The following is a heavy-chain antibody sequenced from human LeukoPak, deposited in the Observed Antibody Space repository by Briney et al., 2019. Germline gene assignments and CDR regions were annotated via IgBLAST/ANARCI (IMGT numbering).Heavy chain of an antibody. CDR1: GGSISSYY. J-gene: IGHJ5*02. CDR3: ARVGIGYCSSTSCHRWNWFDP. Sequence: SETLSLTCTVSGGSISSYYWSWIRQHPGKGLEWIGYIYYSGSTYYNPSLKSRVTISVDTSKNQFSLKLSSVTAADTAVYYCARVGIGYCSSTSCHRWNWFDPWGQGTLVTVSS. V-gene: IGHV4-59*06. D-gene: IGHD2-2*01. CDR2: IYYSGST.